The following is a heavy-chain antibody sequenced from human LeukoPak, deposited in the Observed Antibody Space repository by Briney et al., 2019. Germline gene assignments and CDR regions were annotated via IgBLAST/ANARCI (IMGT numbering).Heavy chain of an antibody. J-gene: IGHJ5*02. V-gene: IGHV1-46*01. CDR3: AISGAYCSSTSCTSGTGWFDP. CDR2: INPSGGST. CDR1: GYTFTSYY. Sequence: ASVKVSCKASGYTFTSYYMHWVRQAPGQGLEWMGIINPSGGSTSYAQKFQGRVTMTRDMSTSTAYMELSSLRSEDTAVYYCAISGAYCSSTSCTSGTGWFDPWGQGTLVTVSS. D-gene: IGHD2-2*01.